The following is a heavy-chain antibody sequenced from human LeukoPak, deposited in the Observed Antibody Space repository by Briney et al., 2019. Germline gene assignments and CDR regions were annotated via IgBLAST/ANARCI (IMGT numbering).Heavy chain of an antibody. V-gene: IGHV3-74*01. J-gene: IGHJ4*02. Sequence: GGSLRLSCAASGFTFSAYWMHWVRQVPGKGLVWVSRINNDGTATFFADSVKGRFTISRDNSKNTLYLQMNSLRAEDTAVYYCARELSCSGGSCYSYFDYWGQGTLVTVSS. D-gene: IGHD2-15*01. CDR1: GFTFSAYW. CDR3: ARELSCSGGSCYSYFDY. CDR2: INNDGTAT.